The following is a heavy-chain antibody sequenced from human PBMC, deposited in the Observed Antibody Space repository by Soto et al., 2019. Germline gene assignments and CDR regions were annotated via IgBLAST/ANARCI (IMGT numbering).Heavy chain of an antibody. J-gene: IGHJ5*02. D-gene: IGHD1-26*01. Sequence: ASVKVSCKASGYTFTGYYMHWVRQAPGQGLEWMGWINPNSGGTNYAQKFQGWVTMTRDTSISTAYMELSRLRSDDTAVYYCARGFGGSYLRNWFDPWGQGTLVTVSS. V-gene: IGHV1-2*04. CDR3: ARGFGGSYLRNWFDP. CDR2: INPNSGGT. CDR1: GYTFTGYY.